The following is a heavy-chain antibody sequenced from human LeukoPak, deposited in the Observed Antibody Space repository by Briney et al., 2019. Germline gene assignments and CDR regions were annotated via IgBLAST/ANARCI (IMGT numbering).Heavy chain of an antibody. J-gene: IGHJ3*02. CDR3: ARYYYDNSGSIYAFDI. Sequence: PSETLSLTCTVSGGSISSYSWSWIRQPPGKGLEWIGYIYYSGSTNYNPSLKSRVTISVDTSKNQFSLKLSSVTTADTAVYYCARYYYDNSGSIYAFDIWGQGTMVTVSS. CDR2: IYYSGST. V-gene: IGHV4-59*01. CDR1: GGSISSYS. D-gene: IGHD3-22*01.